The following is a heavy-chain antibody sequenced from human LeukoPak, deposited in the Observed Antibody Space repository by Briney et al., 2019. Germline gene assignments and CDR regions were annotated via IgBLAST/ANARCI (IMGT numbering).Heavy chain of an antibody. CDR2: IYHSGST. CDR3: ARVVQSTDSSGFYLPEYFQH. Sequence: PSETLSLTCTVSGYSISSGYHWGWIRQPPGKGLEWIGSIYHSGSTYYNPSLKSRVTISVDTSKNQFSLKLKSVTAADTAVYYCARVVQSTDSSGFYLPEYFQHWGQGTLVTVSS. J-gene: IGHJ1*01. D-gene: IGHD3-22*01. CDR1: GYSISSGYH. V-gene: IGHV4-38-2*02.